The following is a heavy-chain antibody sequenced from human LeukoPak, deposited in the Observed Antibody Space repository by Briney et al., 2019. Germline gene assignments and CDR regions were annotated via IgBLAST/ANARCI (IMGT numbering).Heavy chain of an antibody. Sequence: PSETLSLTCGVYGESFSGDFWTWLRQAPGKGLEWIGEINHSGRTNYSPSLTSRVTISVDTSMNQFSLQLRSVTAAYTAVYYCARGQYDSGGYHYGIRAFYFDYWGQGILVTVSS. CDR3: ARGQYDSGGYHYGIRAFYFDY. D-gene: IGHD3-22*01. V-gene: IGHV4-34*01. J-gene: IGHJ4*02. CDR2: INHSGRT. CDR1: GESFSGDF.